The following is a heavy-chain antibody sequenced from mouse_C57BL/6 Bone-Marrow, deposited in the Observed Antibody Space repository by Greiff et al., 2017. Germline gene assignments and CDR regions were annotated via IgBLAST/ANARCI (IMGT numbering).Heavy chain of an antibody. V-gene: IGHV5-6*03. Sequence: EVKLVESGGGLVQPGGSLKLSCAASGFTFSSYAMSWVRQTPEKRLEWVATISDGGSYSYYPDSVKGRFTISRDNAKNTLYLQMSSLKSEDTAMYYCARPSPFAYWGQGTLVTVSA. D-gene: IGHD6-2*01. CDR1: GFTFSSYA. CDR2: ISDGGSYS. J-gene: IGHJ3*01. CDR3: ARPSPFAY.